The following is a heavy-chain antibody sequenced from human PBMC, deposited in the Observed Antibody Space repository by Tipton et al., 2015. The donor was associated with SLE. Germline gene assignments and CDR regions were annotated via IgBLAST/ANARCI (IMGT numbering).Heavy chain of an antibody. CDR2: IYYSGST. V-gene: IGHV4-61*01. CDR3: AREYRQLRYFDWFSDD. D-gene: IGHD3-9*01. Sequence: TLSLTCTVSGGSISSDSHYWSWIRQPPGKGLEWIGYIYYSGSTNYNPSLKSRVTISVDTSKNQFSLKLSSVTAADTAVYYCAREYRQLRYFDWFSDDWGQGTLVTVSS. J-gene: IGHJ4*02. CDR1: GGSISSDSHY.